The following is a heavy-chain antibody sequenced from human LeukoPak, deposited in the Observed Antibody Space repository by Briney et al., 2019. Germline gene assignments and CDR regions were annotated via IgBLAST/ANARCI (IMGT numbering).Heavy chain of an antibody. D-gene: IGHD3-10*01. CDR3: ARVGDGGTHLTY. CDR2: INPDSGVT. Sequence: ASVKVSCKASGYTFTTYFIHWVRQAPGQGPEWMGWINPDSGVTKSAQKFQGRATMTRDTSIITAYMELSSLTSDDTAVYYCARVGDGGTHLTYWAQGTLVTVSS. V-gene: IGHV1-2*02. J-gene: IGHJ4*02. CDR1: GYTFTTYF.